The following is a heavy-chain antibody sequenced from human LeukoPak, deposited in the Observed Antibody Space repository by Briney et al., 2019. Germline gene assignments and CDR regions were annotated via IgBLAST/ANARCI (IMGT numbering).Heavy chain of an antibody. V-gene: IGHV4-59*01. CDR3: ARESRDMATTIYYFDY. D-gene: IGHD5-24*01. CDR1: GGSFSGYY. CDR2: IYYSGST. Sequence: PSETLSLTCAVYGGSFSGYYWSWIRQPPGKGLEWIGYIYYSGSTNYNPSLKSRVTISVDTSKNQFSLKLSSVTAADTAVYYCARESRDMATTIYYFDYWGQGTLVTVSS. J-gene: IGHJ4*02.